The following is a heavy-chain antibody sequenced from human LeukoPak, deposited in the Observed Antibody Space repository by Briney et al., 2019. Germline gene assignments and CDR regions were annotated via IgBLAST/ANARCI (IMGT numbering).Heavy chain of an antibody. V-gene: IGHV1-69*05. J-gene: IGHJ6*02. CDR2: IIPIFGTA. D-gene: IGHD3-10*01. CDR3: ATAYGRDYGMDV. CDR1: GGTFSSYA. Sequence: SVKVSCKASGGTFSSYAISWVRQAPGQGLEWMGGIIPIFGTANYAQKFQGRVTITTDESTSTAYMELSSLRSEDTAVYYCATAYGRDYGMDVWGQGTTVTVSS.